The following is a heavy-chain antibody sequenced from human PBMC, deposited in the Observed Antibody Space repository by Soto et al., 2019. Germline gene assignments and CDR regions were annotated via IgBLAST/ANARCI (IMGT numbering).Heavy chain of an antibody. D-gene: IGHD1-7*01. CDR2: ISGDGSST. CDR3: ARSLPGTYGAFDL. CDR1: EFTFRSYW. V-gene: IGHV3-74*01. J-gene: IGHJ3*01. Sequence: EVQLVDSGGGLVQPGGSLRLSCAASEFTFRSYWMHWVRQSPGKGLAWVSRISGDGSSTNYADSVKGRFTISRDNAKNTVYLQIDSLRSEDTDVYYCARSLPGTYGAFDLWGQGKMVTVSS.